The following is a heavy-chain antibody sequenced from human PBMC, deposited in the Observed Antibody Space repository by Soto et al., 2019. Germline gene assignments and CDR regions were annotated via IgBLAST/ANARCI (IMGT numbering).Heavy chain of an antibody. J-gene: IGHJ4*02. D-gene: IGHD1-1*01. Sequence: EVQLLESGGKLVQPGGSLTLSCAASGFTFSTYAMAWVRQAPGKGLEWVSGVSASGLNTDYADPVKGRFYISRDNSKNTVSLHMNSLGAEDTALYYCAKARPRRTSGYCFDYWGQGTPVPVSS. CDR1: GFTFSTYA. CDR3: AKARPRRTSGYCFDY. V-gene: IGHV3-23*01. CDR2: VSASGLNT.